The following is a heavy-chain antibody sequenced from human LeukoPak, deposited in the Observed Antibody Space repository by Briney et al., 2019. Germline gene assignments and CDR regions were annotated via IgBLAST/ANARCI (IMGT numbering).Heavy chain of an antibody. CDR2: INPNSGGT. Sequence: ASVKVSCKASGYTFTGYYMHWVRQAPGQGLAWMGWINPNSGGTNYAQKFQGRVTMTRDTSISTAYMELSRLRSDDTAVYYCARGTEGYYDSSGYYYYWGQGTLVTVSS. V-gene: IGHV1-2*02. J-gene: IGHJ4*02. CDR1: GYTFTGYY. D-gene: IGHD3-22*01. CDR3: ARGTEGYYDSSGYYYY.